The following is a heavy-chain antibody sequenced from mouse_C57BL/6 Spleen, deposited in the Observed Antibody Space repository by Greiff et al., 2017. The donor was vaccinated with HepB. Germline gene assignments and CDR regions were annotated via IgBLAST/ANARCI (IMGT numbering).Heavy chain of an antibody. J-gene: IGHJ1*03. CDR3: ARNYGSPPWYFDV. Sequence: EVQLVESGGGLVKPGGSLKLSCAASGFTFSDYGMHWVRQAPEKGLEWVAYISSGSSTIYYADTVKGRFTISRDNAKNTLFLQMTSLRSEDTAMYYCARNYGSPPWYFDVWGTGTTVTVSS. D-gene: IGHD1-1*01. CDR1: GFTFSDYG. CDR2: ISSGSSTI. V-gene: IGHV5-17*01.